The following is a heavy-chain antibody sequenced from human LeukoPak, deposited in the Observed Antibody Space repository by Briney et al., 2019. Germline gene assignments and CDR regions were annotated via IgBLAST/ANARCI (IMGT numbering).Heavy chain of an antibody. V-gene: IGHV4-38-2*01. Sequence: PSETLSLTCAVSGYSISSGYYWGWIRQPPGKGLEWIGSIYHSGSTYYNPSLKSRVTISVDTSKNQFSLKLSSVTAADTAVYYCASSLIKGSGSYTFDYWGRGTLVTVSS. CDR2: IYHSGST. D-gene: IGHD3-10*01. CDR1: GYSISSGYY. CDR3: ASSLIKGSGSYTFDY. J-gene: IGHJ4*02.